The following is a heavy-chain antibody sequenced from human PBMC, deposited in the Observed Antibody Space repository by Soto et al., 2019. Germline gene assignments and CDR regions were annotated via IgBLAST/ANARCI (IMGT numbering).Heavy chain of an antibody. D-gene: IGHD3-3*01. CDR2: ISSSSSTI. CDR3: AREITIFGVVPLPWYFDL. Sequence: EVQLVESGGGLVQPGGSLRLSCAASGFTFSSYSMNWVRQAPGKGLEWVSYISSSSSTIYYADSVKGRFTFSRDNAKNSLYLQMNSLRDEDTAVYYCAREITIFGVVPLPWYFDLWGRGTLVTVSS. V-gene: IGHV3-48*02. J-gene: IGHJ2*01. CDR1: GFTFSSYS.